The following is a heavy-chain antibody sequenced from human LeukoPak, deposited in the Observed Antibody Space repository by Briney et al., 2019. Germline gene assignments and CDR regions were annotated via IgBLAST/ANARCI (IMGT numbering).Heavy chain of an antibody. Sequence: SETLSLTCTVPGGSISSSSYYWGRIRQPPGKGLEWIGSIYYSGSTYYNPSLKSRVTISVDTSKNQFSLKLSSVTAAATAVYYCARAPTPDFWSGYYTTPFDYWGQGTLVTVSS. D-gene: IGHD3-3*01. J-gene: IGHJ4*02. CDR3: ARAPTPDFWSGYYTTPFDY. CDR2: IYYSGST. V-gene: IGHV4-39*07. CDR1: GGSISSSSYY.